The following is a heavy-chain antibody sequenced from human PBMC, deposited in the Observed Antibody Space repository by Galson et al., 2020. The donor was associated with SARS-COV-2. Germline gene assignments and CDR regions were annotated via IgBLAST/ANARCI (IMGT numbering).Heavy chain of an antibody. Sequence: GGSLRLSCAASGFTFSSYAMSWVRQAPGKGLEWVSPISSDGSSTYYADSVKGRFTISRDNAKNTLYLQMNSLRAEDTAVYYCAKDRARAGATTDWFYPGCQGALVTVP. D-gene: IGHD1-26*01. CDR1: GFTFSSYA. J-gene: IGHJ5*02. CDR2: ISSDGSST. CDR3: AKDRARAGATTDWFYP. V-gene: IGHV3-23*01.